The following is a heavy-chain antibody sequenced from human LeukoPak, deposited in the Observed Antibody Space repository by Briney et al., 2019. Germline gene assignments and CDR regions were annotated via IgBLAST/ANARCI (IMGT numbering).Heavy chain of an antibody. CDR3: AKVMTVVTPFDY. Sequence: GGSLRLSCAASGFTFSSYGMHWVRQAPGKGLEWVAFIRYDGSNKYYADSVKGRFTISRDNSKNTLYLQMNSLRAEDTAVYYCAKVMTVVTPFDYWGQGTLVAVSS. V-gene: IGHV3-30*02. CDR2: IRYDGSNK. D-gene: IGHD4-23*01. CDR1: GFTFSSYG. J-gene: IGHJ4*02.